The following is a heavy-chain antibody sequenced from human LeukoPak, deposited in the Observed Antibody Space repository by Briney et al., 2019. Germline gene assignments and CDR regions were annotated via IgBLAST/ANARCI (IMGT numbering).Heavy chain of an antibody. CDR2: SYYSGST. CDR1: CGSISSGGYY. J-gene: IGHJ5*02. CDR3: ARTYYYDSSGKTVWFDP. Sequence: PSQTLSLTCTVSCGSISSGGYYWSWIRQHPGKGLEWIGYSYYSGSTYYNPSLKSRVTISVDTSKNQFSLKLSSVTAADTAVYYCARTYYYDSSGKTVWFDPWGQGTLVTVSS. D-gene: IGHD3-22*01. V-gene: IGHV4-31*02.